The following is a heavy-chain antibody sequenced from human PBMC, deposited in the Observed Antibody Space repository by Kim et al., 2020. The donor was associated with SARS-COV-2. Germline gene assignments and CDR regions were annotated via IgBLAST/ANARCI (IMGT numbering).Heavy chain of an antibody. CDR2: IYSGGST. J-gene: IGHJ4*02. D-gene: IGHD3-22*01. V-gene: IGHV3-53*01. Sequence: GGSLRLSCAASGFTVSSNYMSWVRQAPGKGLEWVSVIYSGGSTYYADSVKGRFTISRDNSKNTLYLQMNSLRAEDTAVYYCASYYDLWGYFDYWGQGTLVTVSS. CDR3: ASYYDLWGYFDY. CDR1: GFTVSSNY.